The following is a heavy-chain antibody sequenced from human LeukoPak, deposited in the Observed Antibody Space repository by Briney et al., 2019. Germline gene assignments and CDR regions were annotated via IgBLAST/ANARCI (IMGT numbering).Heavy chain of an antibody. J-gene: IGHJ4*02. CDR3: ASGNSASLVDY. CDR1: GGSISSYY. D-gene: IGHD4-23*01. V-gene: IGHV4-59*07. Sequence: SDTLSLTCTVSGGSISSYYWIWIRQPPGKGLEWIGYIYYIGSTNYNPSLKSRVTISVDTSKNQFSLKLSSVTAADTAVYYCASGNSASLVDYWGQGTLVTVSS. CDR2: IYYIGST.